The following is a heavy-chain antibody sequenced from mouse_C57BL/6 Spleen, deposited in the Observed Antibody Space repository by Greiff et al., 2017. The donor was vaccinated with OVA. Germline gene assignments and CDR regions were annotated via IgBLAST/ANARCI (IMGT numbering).Heavy chain of an antibody. CDR2: IWTGGGT. J-gene: IGHJ2*01. Sequence: VQLQQSGPGLVAPSQSLSITCTVSGFSLTSYAISWVRQPPGKGLEWLGVIWTGGGTTYNSALNSRLSISKDNSKSQVCLKMTSLQTDDTARYYCAVIVFTTRYFDYWGQGTTLTVSS. CDR1: GFSLTSYA. V-gene: IGHV2-9-1*01. CDR3: AVIVFTTRYFDY. D-gene: IGHD1-1*01.